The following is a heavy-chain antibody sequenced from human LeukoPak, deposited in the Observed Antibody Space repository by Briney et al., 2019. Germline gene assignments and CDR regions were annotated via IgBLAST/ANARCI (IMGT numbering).Heavy chain of an antibody. V-gene: IGHV3-23*01. CDR1: EFTFSSYA. Sequence: GGSLRLSCAASEFTFSSYAMSWVRQAPEKGLEWVSTISGSGGSTYYADSVKGRFTVSRDNSENTLYLHMNSLRDEDTALYYCAKEGQTVAGNGYFDSWGQGILVTVSS. CDR2: ISGSGGST. J-gene: IGHJ4*02. D-gene: IGHD6-19*01. CDR3: AKEGQTVAGNGYFDS.